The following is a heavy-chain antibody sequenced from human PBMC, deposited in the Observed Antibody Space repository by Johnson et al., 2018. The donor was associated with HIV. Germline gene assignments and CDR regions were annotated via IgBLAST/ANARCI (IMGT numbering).Heavy chain of an antibody. J-gene: IGHJ3*02. Sequence: QVQLVESGGGVVQPGRSLRLSCAASGFTFSSYAMHWVRQAPGKGLEWVAVIWYDGSNKYYADSVKGRFTISRDNSKNTLYLQMNSLRAEDTAVYYCAKDRTPMYDTAGDDAFDIWGQGTMVAVSP. CDR3: AKDRTPMYDTAGDDAFDI. CDR1: GFTFSSYA. CDR2: IWYDGSNK. D-gene: IGHD3-22*01. V-gene: IGHV3-30*04.